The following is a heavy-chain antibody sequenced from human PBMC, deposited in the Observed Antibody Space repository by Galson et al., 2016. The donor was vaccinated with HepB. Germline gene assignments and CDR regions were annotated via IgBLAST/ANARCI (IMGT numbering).Heavy chain of an antibody. J-gene: IGHJ3*02. V-gene: IGHV3-23*01. CDR3: ARRVIIAGGAFDI. CDR2: VSGSGGST. D-gene: IGHD3-22*01. CDR1: GFTFSSYA. Sequence: SLRLSCAASGFTFSSYAMSWVRQAPGKGLEWVSAVSGSGGSTYYADSVKGRFTISRDNSKNTLYLQMNSLRAEDTAVYYCARRVIIAGGAFDIWGQGTMVTVSS.